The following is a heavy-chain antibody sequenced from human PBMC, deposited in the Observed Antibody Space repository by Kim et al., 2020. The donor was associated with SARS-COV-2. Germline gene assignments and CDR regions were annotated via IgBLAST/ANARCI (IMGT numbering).Heavy chain of an antibody. CDR2: IRDSGGET. Sequence: IRDSGGETVYENSVKGRFTISRDNSKRTLCLQMNSLRAEDTAGYYCEASDYWGQGSLVTVSS. V-gene: IGHV3-23*01. J-gene: IGHJ4*02. CDR3: EASDY.